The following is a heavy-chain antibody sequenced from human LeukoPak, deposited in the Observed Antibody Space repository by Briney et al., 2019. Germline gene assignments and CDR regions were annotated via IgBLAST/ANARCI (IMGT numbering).Heavy chain of an antibody. D-gene: IGHD2-15*01. Sequence: GGSLRLSCAASGFTFTSYSMNWVRQAPGKGLEWVSSISSSSSYIYYADSMKGRFTISRDNAKKSLYLQMNSLRAEDTAVYYCARDSDEYCSGGACSAFDHWGQGTLVTVSS. V-gene: IGHV3-21*01. CDR1: GFTFTSYS. CDR2: ISSSSSYI. J-gene: IGHJ4*02. CDR3: ARDSDEYCSGGACSAFDH.